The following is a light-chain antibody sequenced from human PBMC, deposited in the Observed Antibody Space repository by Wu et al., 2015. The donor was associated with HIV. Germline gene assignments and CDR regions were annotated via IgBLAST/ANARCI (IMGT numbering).Light chain of an antibody. Sequence: DIQMTQSPSSVSASVGDRVTITCRASQGIRSWLAWYQQKPGKAPKLLIYAASSLQSGVPSRFSGSKSGTDFTLTINSPQPEDFATYYCQQANSFPYTFGQGTKLEIK. V-gene: IGKV1-12*01. CDR1: QGIRSW. CDR2: AAS. CDR3: QQANSFPYT. J-gene: IGKJ2*01.